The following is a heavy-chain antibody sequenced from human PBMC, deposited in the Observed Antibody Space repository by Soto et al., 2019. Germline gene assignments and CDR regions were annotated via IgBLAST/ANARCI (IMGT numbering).Heavy chain of an antibody. CDR1: GYTFTGLY. D-gene: IGHD1-1*01. CDR2: INPNSGDT. Sequence: ASVKVSCKVSGYTFTGLYMHWVRQAPGQGLEWMGWINPNSGDTNYVQKFQGRVTMTRDTSISTAYMELSRLRSDDTAVYYCAVQEHAFDIWGQGTMVTVSS. CDR3: AVQEHAFDI. J-gene: IGHJ3*02. V-gene: IGHV1-2*02.